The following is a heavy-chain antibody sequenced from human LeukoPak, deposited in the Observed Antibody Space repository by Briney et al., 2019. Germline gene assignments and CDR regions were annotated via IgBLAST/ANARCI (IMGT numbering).Heavy chain of an antibody. J-gene: IGHJ3*02. Sequence: GGSLRLSCAASGFTFSSYSMNWVRQAPGKGLEWVSYISISSSAIHYADSVKGRFTISRDNSKNTLYLQMNSLRAEDTAVYYCARDWGMDAFDIWGQGTMVTVSS. V-gene: IGHV3-48*01. CDR2: ISISSSAI. CDR3: ARDWGMDAFDI. D-gene: IGHD3-16*01. CDR1: GFTFSSYS.